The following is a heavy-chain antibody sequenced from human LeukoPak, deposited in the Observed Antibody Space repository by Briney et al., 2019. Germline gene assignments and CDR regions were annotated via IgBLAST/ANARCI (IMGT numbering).Heavy chain of an antibody. V-gene: IGHV3-33*01. CDR2: IWYDGSNK. D-gene: IGHD1-7*01. J-gene: IGHJ6*02. Sequence: PGGSLRLSCAASGFTFSSYGMHWVRQAPGKGLEWVAVIWYDGSNKYYADSVKGRFTISRDNSKNTLYLQMNSLRAEDTAVYYCARGGLTGTTAFNYYYYGMDVWGQGTTVTVSS. CDR3: ARGGLTGTTAFNYYYYGMDV. CDR1: GFTFSSYG.